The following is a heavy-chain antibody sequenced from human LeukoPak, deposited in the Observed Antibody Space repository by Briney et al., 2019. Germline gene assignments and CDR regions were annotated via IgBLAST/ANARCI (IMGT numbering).Heavy chain of an antibody. CDR2: ISSSSTI. CDR3: ARGNGYSYGFGY. V-gene: IGHV3-48*01. CDR1: GFTFSSYS. J-gene: IGHJ4*02. D-gene: IGHD5-18*01. Sequence: GGSLRLSCAASGFTFSSYSMNWVRQAPGKGLEWVSYISSSSTIYYADSVKGRFTISRDNAKNSLYLQMNSLRAEDTAVYYCARGNGYSYGFGYWGQGTLVTVSS.